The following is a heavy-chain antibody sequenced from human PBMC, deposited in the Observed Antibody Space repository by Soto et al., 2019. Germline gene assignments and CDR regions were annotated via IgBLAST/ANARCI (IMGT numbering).Heavy chain of an antibody. V-gene: IGHV3-23*01. Sequence: GGSLRLSCAASGFTFSSYAMSWVRQAPGKGLEWVSAISGSGGSTYYADSVKGRFTISRDNSKNTLYLQMNSLRAEDTAVYYCAKDLKDRGVIKSFVLGYYYYGMDVWGQGTTVTVSS. CDR2: ISGSGGST. CDR3: AKDLKDRGVIKSFVLGYYYYGMDV. CDR1: GFTFSSYA. J-gene: IGHJ6*02. D-gene: IGHD3-10*01.